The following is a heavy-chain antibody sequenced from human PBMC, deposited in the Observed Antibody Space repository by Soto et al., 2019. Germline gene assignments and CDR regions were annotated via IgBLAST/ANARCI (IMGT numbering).Heavy chain of an antibody. J-gene: IGHJ4*02. V-gene: IGHV4-59*01. D-gene: IGHD3-22*01. CDR1: GGSISGYY. Sequence: SETLSLTCTVSGGSISGYYWSWIRQPLGKGLEWIGYIYYSGSSNYNPSLKSRVTIPLDTSKNQFSLRLRSVTAEETAVYYCARARYDSSGYYYFDYWGQGTLVTVSS. CDR3: ARARYDSSGYYYFDY. CDR2: IYYSGSS.